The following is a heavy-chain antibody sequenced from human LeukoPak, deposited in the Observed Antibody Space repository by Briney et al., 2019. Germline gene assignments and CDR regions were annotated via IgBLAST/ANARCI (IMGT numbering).Heavy chain of an antibody. CDR2: IYNSGST. CDR1: GGSISSYY. Sequence: SETLSLTCTVSGGSISSYYWNWIRQPAGKGLEWMGRIYNSGSTNYNPSLKSRVTISADMSRNQLSLQLTSVTAADAAMYYCARQTFGALYFDSWGQGALVIVSS. D-gene: IGHD3-10*01. J-gene: IGHJ4*02. V-gene: IGHV4-4*07. CDR3: ARQTFGALYFDS.